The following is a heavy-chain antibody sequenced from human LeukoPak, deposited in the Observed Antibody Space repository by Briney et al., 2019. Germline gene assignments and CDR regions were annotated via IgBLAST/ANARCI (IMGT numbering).Heavy chain of an antibody. CDR1: GYSFTSYW. D-gene: IGHD3-10*01. V-gene: IGHV5-51*01. CDR3: ASLGSGSYYPFDAFDI. CDR2: IYPGDSDT. Sequence: GESLKISCKGSGYSFTSYWIGWVRQLPGKGLEWMGIIYPGDSDTRYSPSFQGQVTISADKSISTAYLQWSSLKASDTAMYYCASLGSGSYYPFDAFDIWGQGTMVTVSS. J-gene: IGHJ3*02.